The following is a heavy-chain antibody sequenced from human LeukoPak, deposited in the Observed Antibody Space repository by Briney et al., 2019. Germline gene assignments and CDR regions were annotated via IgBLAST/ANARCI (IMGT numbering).Heavy chain of an antibody. CDR3: ARVPSSGYYRHFDY. CDR2: IIPIFGTA. J-gene: IGHJ4*02. D-gene: IGHD3-22*01. Sequence: ASVKVSCKASGGTFSSYAISWVRQAPGQGLEWMGGIIPIFGTANYAQKFQGRVTITTDESASTAYMELSSPRSEDTAVYYCARVPSSGYYRHFDYWGQGTLVTVSS. CDR1: GGTFSSYA. V-gene: IGHV1-69*05.